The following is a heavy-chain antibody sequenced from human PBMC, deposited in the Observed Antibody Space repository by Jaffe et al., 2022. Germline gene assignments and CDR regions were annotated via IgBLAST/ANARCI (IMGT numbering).Heavy chain of an antibody. CDR1: GDTFSRYW. D-gene: IGHD2-21*01. CDR2: IYPSDSDT. CDR3: ARLPLDVVATPGGSWYLDL. V-gene: IGHV5-51*03. Sequence: EVQLVQSGAEVRKPGESLRISCKGSGDTFSRYWIGWVRQMPGKGLEWMGVIYPSDSDTRYSPSFQGQVTISADRSINTAYLQLSSLKASDTAIYYCARLPLDVVATPGGSWYLDLWGRGTPLTVSS. J-gene: IGHJ2*01.